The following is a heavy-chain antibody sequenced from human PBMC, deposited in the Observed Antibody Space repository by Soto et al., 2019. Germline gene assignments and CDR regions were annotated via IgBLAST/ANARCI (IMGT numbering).Heavy chain of an antibody. CDR2: MSYDGTKE. J-gene: IGHJ4*02. CDR3: AKEYGSTWIDH. CDR1: GFTFSTYG. Sequence: PGETVRLACAASGFTFSTYGMHWVRQAPGKGLEWVAAMSYDGTKEYYVDSVKGRFTISRDNSRNTLFLQLNSLRDEDTAVYYCAKEYGSTWIDHWGQGTLGTV. D-gene: IGHD6-13*01. V-gene: IGHV3-30*18.